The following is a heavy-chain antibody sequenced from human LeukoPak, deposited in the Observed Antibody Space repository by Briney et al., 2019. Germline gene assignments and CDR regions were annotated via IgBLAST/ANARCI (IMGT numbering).Heavy chain of an antibody. V-gene: IGHV4-39*01. CDR3: ARQSIAVAGRHFDL. J-gene: IGHJ2*01. Sequence: PSETLSLTCTVSSGSISSSDYYWGWIRQPPGKGLEWFVSVCYSGSVYYNPSLKSRVIISVDTSKNQFSLKLSSVTAADTAVYYCARQSIAVAGRHFDLWGRGTLVTVSS. CDR1: SGSISSSDYY. D-gene: IGHD6-19*01. CDR2: VCYSGSV.